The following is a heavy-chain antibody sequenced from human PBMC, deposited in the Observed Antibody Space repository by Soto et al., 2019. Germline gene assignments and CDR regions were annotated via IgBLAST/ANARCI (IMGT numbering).Heavy chain of an antibody. J-gene: IGHJ6*02. CDR3: ARDRSRQLVTNYGMDV. Sequence: QVQLVQSGAEVKKPGASVKVSCKASGYTFTGYYMHWVRQAPGRGLEWMGWINPNSGGTNYAQKFQGRVTMTRDTSISTAYMELSRLRSDDTAVYYCARDRSRQLVTNYGMDVWGQGTTVTVSS. CDR2: INPNSGGT. CDR1: GYTFTGYY. D-gene: IGHD6-6*01. V-gene: IGHV1-2*02.